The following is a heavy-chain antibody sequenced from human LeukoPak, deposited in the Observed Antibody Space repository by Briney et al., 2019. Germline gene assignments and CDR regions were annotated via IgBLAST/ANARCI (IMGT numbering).Heavy chain of an antibody. V-gene: IGHV3-30*01. CDR1: GFTFSSYA. CDR2: ISYDGSNK. J-gene: IGHJ4*02. CDR3: ARDNSSVMWLLSLFAY. Sequence: GGSLRLSCAASGFTFSSYAMHWVRQAPGKGLEWVAVISYDGSNKYYADSVKGRFTISRDNSKNTLYLQMNSLRAGDTAVYYCARDNSSVMWLLSLFAYWGQGTLVTVSS. D-gene: IGHD3-3*01.